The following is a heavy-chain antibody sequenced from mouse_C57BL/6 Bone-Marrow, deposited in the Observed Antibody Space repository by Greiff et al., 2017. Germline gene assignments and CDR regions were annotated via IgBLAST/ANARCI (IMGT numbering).Heavy chain of an antibody. Sequence: VQLQQSDAELVKPGASVKISCKVSGYTFTDHTIHWMKQRPEQGLEWIGYIYPRDGSTKYNEKFKGKATLTADKSSSTAYMQLNSLTSEDSAVYVCASPLHYYGSSYVSDYWGQGTTLTVSS. CDR2: IYPRDGST. V-gene: IGHV1-78*01. CDR1: GYTFTDHT. D-gene: IGHD1-1*01. CDR3: ASPLHYYGSSYVSDY. J-gene: IGHJ2*01.